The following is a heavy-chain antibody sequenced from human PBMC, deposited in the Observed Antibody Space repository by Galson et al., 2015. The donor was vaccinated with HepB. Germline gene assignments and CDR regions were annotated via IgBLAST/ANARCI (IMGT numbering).Heavy chain of an antibody. J-gene: IGHJ1*01. CDR1: GLCVPRHG. D-gene: IGHD2-21*01. CDR2: IWFDGSKT. V-gene: IGHV3-33*01. Sequence: LSLAGEAPGLCVPRHGMHWVRQCAGQGLVWVALIWFDGSKTYYVVSVKDRFTISRDNSKTIVYLEMNSLRVEHTAVYFRTRWLEDYSSLYFWGPGIVVTLSP. CDR3: TRWLEDYSSLYF.